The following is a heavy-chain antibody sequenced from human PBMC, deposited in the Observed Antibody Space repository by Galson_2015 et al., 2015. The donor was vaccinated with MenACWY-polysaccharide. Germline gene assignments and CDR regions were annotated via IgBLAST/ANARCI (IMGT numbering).Heavy chain of an antibody. V-gene: IGHV3-9*01. J-gene: IGHJ3*02. CDR1: GFVFDDHA. CDR3: ARAGIGTVGRRAFDI. CDR2: ISRKSNDI. Sequence: LRLSCAASGFVFDDHAMHWVRQAPGRGLEWVSGISRKSNDIGYADSVRGRFSTTRDNAKNSLYLQLNSLRVEDTALYYCARAGIGTVGRRAFDIWGKGTMVTVSS. D-gene: IGHD6-13*01.